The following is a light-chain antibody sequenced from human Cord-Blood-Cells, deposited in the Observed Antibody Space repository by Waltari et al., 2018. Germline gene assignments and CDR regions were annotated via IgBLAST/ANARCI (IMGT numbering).Light chain of an antibody. CDR1: SSNIGSTT. V-gene: IGLV1-44*01. CDR2: SNN. CDR3: AAWDDSLNGWV. Sequence: QSVLPQPPSASGTPGQRVTISCSGRSSNIGSTTVNWYQQLPGTAPKLLIYSNNQRPSGVPDRFSGSKSGTSASLAISGLQSEDEADYYCAAWDDSLNGWVFGGGTKLTVL. J-gene: IGLJ3*02.